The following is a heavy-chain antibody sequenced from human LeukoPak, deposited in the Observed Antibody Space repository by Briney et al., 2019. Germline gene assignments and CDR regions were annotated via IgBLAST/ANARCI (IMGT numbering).Heavy chain of an antibody. D-gene: IGHD2/OR15-2a*01. CDR1: GYTFTNYW. V-gene: IGHV5-51*01. CDR2: IYPGDSDT. CDR3: ARAGYSNRWDGVDY. J-gene: IGHJ4*02. Sequence: GESLKISCKGSGYTFTNYWIGWVRQMPGKGLEFMGIIYPGDSDTRYSPPFQGQVTISVDKSINTAYLQWSSLKASDSAVYYCARAGYSNRWDGVDYWGQGTLVTVSS.